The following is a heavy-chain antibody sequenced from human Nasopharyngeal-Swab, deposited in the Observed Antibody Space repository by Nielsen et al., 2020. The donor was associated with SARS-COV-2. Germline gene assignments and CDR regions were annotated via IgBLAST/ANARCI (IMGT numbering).Heavy chain of an antibody. V-gene: IGHV3-9*01. J-gene: IGHJ4*02. D-gene: IGHD3-22*01. CDR1: GFTFDDYA. Sequence: SLKISCVASGFTFDDYAMHWVRPAPGKGLEWVSGISWNSGSVQYADSVKGRFTISRDNAKNSVFLQMDSLRSGDTATYYCVKADGAHSGNYGTSEQYFDYWGRGTPVTVSS. CDR3: VKADGAHSGNYGTSEQYFDY. CDR2: ISWNSGSV.